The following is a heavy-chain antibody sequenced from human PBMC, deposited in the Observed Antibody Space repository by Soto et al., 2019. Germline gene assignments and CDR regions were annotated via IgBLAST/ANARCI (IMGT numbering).Heavy chain of an antibody. J-gene: IGHJ4*02. CDR3: AHRLEYSASWEVGYFDY. Sequence: QITLKESGPTLVKPTQTLTLTCTFSGFSLSTSGVGVGWIRQPPGKALEWLALIYWNDDKRYNPSLKSRLTVTKDTSKNLVVLIMTNMDPVDTATYYCAHRLEYSASWEVGYFDYWGQGALVTVSS. CDR1: GFSLSTSGVG. V-gene: IGHV2-5*01. CDR2: IYWNDDK. D-gene: IGHD6-6*01.